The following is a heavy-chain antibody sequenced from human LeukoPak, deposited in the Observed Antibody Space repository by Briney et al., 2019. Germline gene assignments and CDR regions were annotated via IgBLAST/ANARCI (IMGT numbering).Heavy chain of an antibody. V-gene: IGHV3-15*01. Sequence: GGSLRLSCAASGLSFSFSNAWMSWVRQAPGKGLEWVGRIKTKTDGTIGYAAPVKGRFTISRDDSKNTLYLQMNSLKTEDTAVYYCNFGWLAEHFQHWGQGTLVTVSS. CDR3: NFGWLAEHFQH. J-gene: IGHJ1*01. CDR1: GLSFSFSNAW. CDR2: IKTKTDGTI. D-gene: IGHD3-9*01.